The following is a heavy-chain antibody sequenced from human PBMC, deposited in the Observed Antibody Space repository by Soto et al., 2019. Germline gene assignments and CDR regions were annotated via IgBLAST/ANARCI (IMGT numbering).Heavy chain of an antibody. CDR2: INHSGST. Sequence: SETLSLTCAVYGGSFSGYYWRWIRQPPGKGLEWIGEINHSGSTNYNPSLKSRVTISVDTSKNQFSLKLSSVTAADTAVYYCARGAHYGDPNWFDPWGQGTLVTVSS. V-gene: IGHV4-34*01. D-gene: IGHD4-17*01. J-gene: IGHJ5*02. CDR1: GGSFSGYY. CDR3: ARGAHYGDPNWFDP.